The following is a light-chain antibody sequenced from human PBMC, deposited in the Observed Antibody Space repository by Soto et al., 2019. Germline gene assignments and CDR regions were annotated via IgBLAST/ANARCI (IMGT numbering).Light chain of an antibody. Sequence: DIQMTQSPSSLSASVGDRVTITCQASQDISNYLNWYQQKPGKAPKLLIYDASNFETGVPSRFSGSGSGTDFTFTISSLQPEDIATYYCQQYDNLPGTFGQGTKLEIK. CDR1: QDISNY. V-gene: IGKV1-33*01. CDR3: QQYDNLPGT. CDR2: DAS. J-gene: IGKJ2*01.